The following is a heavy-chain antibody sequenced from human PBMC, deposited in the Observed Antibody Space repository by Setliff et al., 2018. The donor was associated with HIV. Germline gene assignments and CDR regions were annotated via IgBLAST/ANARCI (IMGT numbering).Heavy chain of an antibody. V-gene: IGHV3-74*01. Sequence: PGGSLRLSCAASGFTFNSYWMHWVRQAPGKGLVWVSHIKSDGRVTRYADSVKGRFTISRDTAKNTLFLQLNSLRAEDTAVYYCAANIMGLTPDDYWGQGTLVTAPQ. D-gene: IGHD1-26*01. CDR3: AANIMGLTPDDY. CDR1: GFTFNSYW. J-gene: IGHJ4*02. CDR2: IKSDGRVT.